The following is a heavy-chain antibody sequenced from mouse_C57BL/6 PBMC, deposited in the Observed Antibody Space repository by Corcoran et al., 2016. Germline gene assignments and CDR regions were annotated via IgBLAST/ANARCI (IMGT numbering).Heavy chain of an antibody. CDR1: GYSITSGYY. D-gene: IGHD1-1*01. CDR2: ISYDGSN. CDR3: ARGLLRGYFDY. J-gene: IGHJ2*01. Sequence: DVQLQESGPGLVKPSQSLSLTCSVTGYSITSGYYWNWIRQFPGNKLEWMGYISYDGSNNYNPSLKNRISITRDTSKNQFFLKLNSVTTEDTATYYCARGLLRGYFDYWGQGTTLTVSS. V-gene: IGHV3-6*01.